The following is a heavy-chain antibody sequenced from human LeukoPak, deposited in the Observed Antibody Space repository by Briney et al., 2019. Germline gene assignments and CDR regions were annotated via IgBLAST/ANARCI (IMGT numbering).Heavy chain of an antibody. J-gene: IGHJ4*02. Sequence: SVKVSCKASGGTFSSYAISWVRQAPGQGLEWMGGIIPIFGTANYAQKFQGRVTITADESTSTAYMELSSLRSEDTAVYYCARTGVVVHTEYYFDYWGQGTLVTVSS. CDR3: ARTGVVVHTEYYFDY. V-gene: IGHV1-69*13. CDR2: IIPIFGTA. D-gene: IGHD2-15*01. CDR1: GGTFSSYA.